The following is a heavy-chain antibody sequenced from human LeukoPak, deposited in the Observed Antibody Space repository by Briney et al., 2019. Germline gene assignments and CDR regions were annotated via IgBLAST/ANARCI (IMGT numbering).Heavy chain of an antibody. D-gene: IGHD5/OR15-5a*01. V-gene: IGHV3-23*01. CDR2: IGSTGGST. J-gene: IGHJ4*02. CDR3: AKGDSFLKRFDY. CDR1: GFTFSCYS. Sequence: GGSLTLSCAASGFTFSCYSMIWVRQAPGKGLEWVSGIGSTGGSTHYADSVKGRFTISRDNSKNTLYLQMNSLRAEDSAVYYCAKGDSFLKRFDYWGQGTLVTVSS.